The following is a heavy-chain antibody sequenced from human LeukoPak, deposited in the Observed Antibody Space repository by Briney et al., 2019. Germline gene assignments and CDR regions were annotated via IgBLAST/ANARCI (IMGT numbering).Heavy chain of an antibody. CDR3: ARLAPVAHSGDYLGYFDY. CDR1: GGSITNYY. CDR2: VYYTGSV. Sequence: PSETLSLTCTVSGGSITNYYWTWMRQSPGKGLEWFGYVYYTGSVNYNPSLKSRVTILVDTSKNQFSQNLISVTAADTSVYYCARLAPVAHSGDYLGYFDYWGQGILVTVSS. D-gene: IGHD4-17*01. J-gene: IGHJ4*02. V-gene: IGHV4-59*08.